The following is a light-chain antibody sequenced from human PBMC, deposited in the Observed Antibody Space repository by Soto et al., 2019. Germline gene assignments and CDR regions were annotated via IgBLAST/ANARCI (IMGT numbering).Light chain of an antibody. CDR3: QQYHNWPPDRT. V-gene: IGKV3-15*01. CDR2: GAS. Sequence: EIVMTQAPATLSVSPGERATLSCRASRTVGSSLAWYQQRLGQAPRVIIYGASTRATGIPARFSGSGSGTEFTLTISSLRSEDFAIYFCQQYHNWPPDRTFGQGTKVEIK. J-gene: IGKJ1*01. CDR1: RTVGSS.